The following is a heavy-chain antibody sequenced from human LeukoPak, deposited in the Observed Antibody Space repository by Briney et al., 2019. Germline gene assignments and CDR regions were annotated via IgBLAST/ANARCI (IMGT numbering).Heavy chain of an antibody. CDR2: TSTYNGDT. Sequence: ASVTLSCKTSGYRFTNYGVHWVRQAPGQGLEWMGWTSTYNGDTKYGQKFQGRLTMTTDTSTSTAYLDVRSLRSEDTAVYYCARDLLQWQTNNWLAPWGQGTLVTVSS. J-gene: IGHJ5*02. D-gene: IGHD6-19*01. V-gene: IGHV1-18*01. CDR3: ARDLLQWQTNNWLAP. CDR1: GYRFTNYG.